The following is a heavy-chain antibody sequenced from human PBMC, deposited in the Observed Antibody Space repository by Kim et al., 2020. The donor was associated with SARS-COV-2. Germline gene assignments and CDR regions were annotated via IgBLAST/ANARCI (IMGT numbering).Heavy chain of an antibody. CDR2: IYHSGST. CDR1: GGSISSSNW. CDR3: ARGKASSSWSQGRYFDY. J-gene: IGHJ4*02. D-gene: IGHD6-13*01. Sequence: SETLSLTCAVSGGSISSSNWWSWVRQPPGKGLEWIGEIYHSGSTNYNPSLKSRVTISVDKSKNQFSLKLSSVTAADTAVYYCARGKASSSWSQGRYFDYWGQGTLVTVSS. V-gene: IGHV4-4*02.